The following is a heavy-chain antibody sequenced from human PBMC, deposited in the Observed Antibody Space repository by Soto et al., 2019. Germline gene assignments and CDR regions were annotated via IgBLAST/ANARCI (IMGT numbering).Heavy chain of an antibody. V-gene: IGHV3-23*01. CDR2: ISGSGTTI. Sequence: EVQLLESGGGLVQPGGSLRLSCAASGFTFILYAMSRARQAPGKGLEWVSAISGSGTTIYSADPVRGRFTISRDNSRNKLSLQMSSLSPEDTAVYYWANFFVATGGSSGWPWYFDSWGQGTLVAVSS. D-gene: IGHD6-25*01. CDR1: GFTFILYA. CDR3: ANFFVATGGSSGWPWYFDS. J-gene: IGHJ4*02.